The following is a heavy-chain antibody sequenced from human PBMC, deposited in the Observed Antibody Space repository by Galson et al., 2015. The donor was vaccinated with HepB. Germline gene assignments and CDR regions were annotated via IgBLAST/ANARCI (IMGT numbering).Heavy chain of an antibody. CDR1: GGSISSGSYS. D-gene: IGHD6-19*01. Sequence: LSLTCTVSGGSISSGSYSWSWIRKPAGKGLEWIGRIYTSGSTNYNPSLKSRVIMSVDTSKNQFSLKLSSVTAADTAVYYCARAKPFDSSGWYGGLDYWGQGTLVTVSS. CDR3: ARAKPFDSSGWYGGLDY. CDR2: IYTSGST. J-gene: IGHJ4*02. V-gene: IGHV4-61*02.